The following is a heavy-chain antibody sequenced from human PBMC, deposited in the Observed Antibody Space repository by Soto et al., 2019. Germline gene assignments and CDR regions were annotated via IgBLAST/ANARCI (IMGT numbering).Heavy chain of an antibody. J-gene: IGHJ4*02. V-gene: IGHV1-2*04. CDR2: INPNSGGT. CDR1: GYTFTGYY. D-gene: IGHD2-2*01. CDR3: ARALVSKIYDY. Sequence: ASVTVSCKASGYTFTGYYMHWVRQAPGQGLEWMGWINPNSGGTNYAQKFQGWVTMTRDTSISTAYMELSRLRSDDTAVYYCARALVSKIYDYWGQGTLVTVSS.